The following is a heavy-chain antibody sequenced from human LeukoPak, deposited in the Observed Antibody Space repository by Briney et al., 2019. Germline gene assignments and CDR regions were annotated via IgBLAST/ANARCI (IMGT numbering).Heavy chain of an antibody. J-gene: IGHJ4*02. Sequence: SETLSLTCTVSGGSISSSSYYWGWIRQPPGKGLEWIGSIYYSGSTYYNPSLKSRVTISVDTSKNQFSLKLSSVTAADTAMYYCARLKSGSILYWGQGTLVTVSS. D-gene: IGHD1-26*01. CDR2: IYYSGST. CDR1: GGSISSSSYY. CDR3: ARLKSGSILY. V-gene: IGHV4-39*01.